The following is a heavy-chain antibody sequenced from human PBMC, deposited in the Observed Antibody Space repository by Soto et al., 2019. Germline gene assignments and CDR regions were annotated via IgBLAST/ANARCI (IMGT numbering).Heavy chain of an antibody. D-gene: IGHD3-22*01. J-gene: IGHJ4*02. CDR2: ISAYNGDT. Sequence: ASVKVSCKASGYTFTNYGISWVRQAPGQGLEWMGWISAYNGDTKYSQRFQGRVTMTTDTSTSTAYMELRSLRSDDTAVYYCARDPSNSSGPYQFYDYWGQGTLVTVSS. V-gene: IGHV1-18*01. CDR1: GYTFTNYG. CDR3: ARDPSNSSGPYQFYDY.